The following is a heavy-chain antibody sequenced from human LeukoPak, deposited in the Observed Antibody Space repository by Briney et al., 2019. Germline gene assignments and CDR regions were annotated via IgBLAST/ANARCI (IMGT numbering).Heavy chain of an antibody. Sequence: ASVKVSCKASGYTFTGYYMHWVRQAPGQGVEWMGWINPNSGGTNYAQKFQGRVTMTRDTSISTAYMEMSRLSSDDTAVYYCARDPLSYGALYYFDYWGQGTLVTVPS. CDR3: ARDPLSYGALYYFDY. D-gene: IGHD5-18*01. CDR2: INPNSGGT. CDR1: GYTFTGYY. J-gene: IGHJ4*02. V-gene: IGHV1-2*02.